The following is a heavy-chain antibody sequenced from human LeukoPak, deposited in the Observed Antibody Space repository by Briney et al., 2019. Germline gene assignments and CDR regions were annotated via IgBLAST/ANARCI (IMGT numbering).Heavy chain of an antibody. CDR3: ARVDYYDSSGYDAFDI. CDR1: GFSLSTSGMC. D-gene: IGHD3-22*01. Sequence: ESGPALVKPTQTLTLTCTFSGFSLSTSGMCVSWIRQPPGKALEWLARIDWDDDKYYSTSLKTRLTISKDTSKTHVVLTMTNMDPVDTATYYCARVDYYDSSGYDAFDIWGQGTMVTVSS. J-gene: IGHJ3*02. V-gene: IGHV2-70*11. CDR2: IDWDDDK.